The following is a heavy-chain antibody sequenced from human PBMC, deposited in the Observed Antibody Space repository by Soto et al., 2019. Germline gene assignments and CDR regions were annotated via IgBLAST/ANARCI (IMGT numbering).Heavy chain of an antibody. J-gene: IGHJ3*02. CDR1: GFTFSTYA. V-gene: IGHV3-23*01. CDR2: ISGGGAST. CDR3: ATGPSPAFDI. Sequence: GGSLRLSCAASGFTFSTYAMSWVRQAPGKGLEWVSAISGGGASTIYADFVKGRFTIPRDNAKNTLYLQMNSLSVEDTAMYYCATGPSPAFDIWGLGTMVTVSS.